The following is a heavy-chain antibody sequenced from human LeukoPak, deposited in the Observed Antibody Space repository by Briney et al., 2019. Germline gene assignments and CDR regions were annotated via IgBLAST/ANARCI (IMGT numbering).Heavy chain of an antibody. CDR2: MNPNSGNT. CDR1: GYTFTSYG. Sequence: VASVKVSCKASGYTFTSYGISWVRQATGQGLEWMGWMNPNSGNTGYAQKFQGRVTMTRNTSISTAYMELSSLRSEDTAVYYCARVKGRRDGYPAGYWGQGTLVTVSS. V-gene: IGHV1-8*02. CDR3: ARVKGRRDGYPAGY. J-gene: IGHJ4*02. D-gene: IGHD5-24*01.